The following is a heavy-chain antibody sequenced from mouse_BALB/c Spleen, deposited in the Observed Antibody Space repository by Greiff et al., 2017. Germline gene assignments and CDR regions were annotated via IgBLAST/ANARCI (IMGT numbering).Heavy chain of an antibody. CDR1: GYTFTSYW. CDR3: ANGPYYAMDY. Sequence: QVQLKQPGAELVKPGASVKLSCKASGYTFTSYWMHWVKQRPGQGLEWIGEINPSNGRTNYNEKFKSKATLTVDKSSSTAYMQLSSLTSEDSAVYYCANGPYYAMDYWGQGTSVTVSS. V-gene: IGHV1S81*02. CDR2: INPSNGRT. J-gene: IGHJ4*01.